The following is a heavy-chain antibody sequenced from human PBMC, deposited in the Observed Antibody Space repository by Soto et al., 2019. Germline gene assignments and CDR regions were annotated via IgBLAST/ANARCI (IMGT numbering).Heavy chain of an antibody. D-gene: IGHD4-17*01. CDR2: INPNSGGT. J-gene: IGHJ3*02. V-gene: IGHV1-2*04. Sequence: ASVKVSCKASGYTFTGYYMHWVRQAPGQGLERMGWINPNSGGTNYAQKFQGWVTMTRDTSISTAYMELSRLRSDDTAVYYCARVGYGDYGYAFDIWGQGTMVTVSS. CDR1: GYTFTGYY. CDR3: ARVGYGDYGYAFDI.